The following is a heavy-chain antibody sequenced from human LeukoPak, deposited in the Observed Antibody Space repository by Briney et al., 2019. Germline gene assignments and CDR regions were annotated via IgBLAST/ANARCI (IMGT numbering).Heavy chain of an antibody. CDR1: GFTFDDFT. J-gene: IGHJ3*01. CDR3: AKDGRQGAYDV. V-gene: IGHV3-43*01. D-gene: IGHD2-21*01. Sequence: GGSLRLSCVASGFTFDDFTMHRVRQRPGKGLEWVSLISWDSSSTYFTDSVKGRFTISRDNTKNSLYLQMNSLTTEDTAFYYCAKDGRQGAYDVWGQGTLVTVS. CDR2: ISWDSSST.